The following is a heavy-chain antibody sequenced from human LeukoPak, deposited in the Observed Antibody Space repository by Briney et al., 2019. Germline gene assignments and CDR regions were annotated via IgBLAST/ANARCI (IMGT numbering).Heavy chain of an antibody. V-gene: IGHV3-48*04. J-gene: IGHJ6*04. CDR2: ISSSGSTK. CDR3: ARAIFMDV. D-gene: IGHD2-15*01. Sequence: PGGSLRLSCAASGFTFSSYGMSWVRQAPGKGLEWVSYISSSGSTKYYADSVKGRFTISRDNAKNSVHLQMNSLRAEDTAVYYCARAIFMDVWGKGTTVTISS. CDR1: GFTFSSYG.